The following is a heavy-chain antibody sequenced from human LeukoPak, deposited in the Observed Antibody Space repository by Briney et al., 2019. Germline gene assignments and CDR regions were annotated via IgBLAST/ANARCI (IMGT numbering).Heavy chain of an antibody. Sequence: SQTLSPTCTVSGGSISSGDYYWSWIRQPPGKGLEWIAYMYYSGSTYYNPSLKSRVTMSADTSKNQLSLKLSSVTAADTAVYYCARPYYYDSRIDPWGQGILVTVSS. D-gene: IGHD3-22*01. CDR1: GGSISSGDYY. CDR3: ARPYYYDSRIDP. J-gene: IGHJ5*02. CDR2: MYYSGST. V-gene: IGHV4-30-4*01.